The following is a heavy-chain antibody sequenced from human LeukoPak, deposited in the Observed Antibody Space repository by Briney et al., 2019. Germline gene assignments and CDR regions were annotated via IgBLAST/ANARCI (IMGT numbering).Heavy chain of an antibody. CDR2: IIPIFGTA. V-gene: IGHV1-69*06. Sequence: GASVKVSCKASGGTFSSYAISWVRQAPGQGLEWMGGIIPIFGTANYAQKFQGRVTITADKSTSTAYMELSSLSSVTAADTAVYYCARAPYSGYGRWSYYYYYMDVWGKGTTVTISS. CDR3: ARAPYSGYGRWSYYYYYMDV. CDR1: GGTFSSYA. D-gene: IGHD5-12*01. J-gene: IGHJ6*03.